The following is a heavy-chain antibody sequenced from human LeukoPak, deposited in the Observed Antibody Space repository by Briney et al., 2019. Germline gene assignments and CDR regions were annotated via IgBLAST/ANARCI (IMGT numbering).Heavy chain of an antibody. CDR3: ARARIAAAYFFAY. J-gene: IGHJ4*01. CDR1: GFTFATLS. Sequence: GGSLRLSCAASGFTFATLSMNWVRQAPGKGLEWVPYISSGSSTIYYADSVKGRFAISRDTAKNSLYLQMNSLRDEDTAVYYCARARIAAAYFFAYCGQGTLVTVSS. D-gene: IGHD6-13*01. V-gene: IGHV3-48*02. CDR2: ISSGSSTI.